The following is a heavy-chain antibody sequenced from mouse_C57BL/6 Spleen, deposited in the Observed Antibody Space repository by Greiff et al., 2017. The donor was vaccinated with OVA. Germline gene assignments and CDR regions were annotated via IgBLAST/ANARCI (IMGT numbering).Heavy chain of an antibody. CDR2: ISYDGSN. Sequence: EVQLQQSGPGLVKPSQSLSLTCSVTGYSITSGYYWNWIRQFPGNKLEWMGYISYDGSNNYNPYLKNRISITRDTSKNQFFLKLNSVTTEDTATYYCARELYYYGSSRFAYWGQGTLVTVSA. J-gene: IGHJ3*01. D-gene: IGHD1-1*01. CDR3: ARELYYYGSSRFAY. V-gene: IGHV3-6*01. CDR1: GYSITSGYY.